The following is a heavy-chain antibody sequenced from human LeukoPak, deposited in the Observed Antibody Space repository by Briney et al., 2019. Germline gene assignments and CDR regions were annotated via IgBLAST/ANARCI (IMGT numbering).Heavy chain of an antibody. CDR2: ISYDGSNK. V-gene: IGHV3-30*19. CDR1: GFTFSNSG. CDR3: ARGSRRVAGTSAFDI. Sequence: GGSLRLSCAASGFTFSNSGMHWVRQAPGKGLEWEAVISYDGSNKYYADSVKGRFTISRDNSKNTLYLQMNSLRAEDTAVYYCARGSRRVAGTSAFDIWGQGTMVTVSS. D-gene: IGHD6-19*01. J-gene: IGHJ3*02.